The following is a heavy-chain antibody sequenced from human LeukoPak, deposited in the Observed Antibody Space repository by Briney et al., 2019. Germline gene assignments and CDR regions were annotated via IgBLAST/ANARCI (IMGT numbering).Heavy chain of an antibody. J-gene: IGHJ4*02. D-gene: IGHD4-17*01. CDR2: ISGSGGAT. V-gene: IGHV3-23*01. Sequence: PGGSLRLSCAASEFTFRSFAMSWVRQAPGKGLEWVAGISGSGGATNYADSVKGRFTTSRDNSKSTLYLQMNSLRAEDTAVYYCAKEYDYGLSSLDYWGQGTLVTVSS. CDR1: EFTFRSFA. CDR3: AKEYDYGLSSLDY.